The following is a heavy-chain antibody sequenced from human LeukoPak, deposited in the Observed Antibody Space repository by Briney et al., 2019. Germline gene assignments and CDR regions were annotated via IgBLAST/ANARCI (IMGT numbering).Heavy chain of an antibody. Sequence: SETLSLTCTVSGGSISSYYWSWIRQPAGKGLEWIGRIYTSGSTNYNPSLKSRVTMSVDTSKNQFSLKLSSVTAADTAVYYCASAMVRGVMGSSYYYYMDVWGKGTTVTVSS. CDR3: ASAMVRGVMGSSYYYYMDV. J-gene: IGHJ6*03. CDR2: IYTSGST. D-gene: IGHD3-10*01. CDR1: GGSISSYY. V-gene: IGHV4-4*07.